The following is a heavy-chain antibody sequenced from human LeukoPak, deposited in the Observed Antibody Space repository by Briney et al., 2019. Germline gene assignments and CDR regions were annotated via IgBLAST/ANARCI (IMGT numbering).Heavy chain of an antibody. V-gene: IGHV3-23*01. CDR1: RFTFTIFA. Sequence: GGSLRLSCAASRFTFTIFAMSSVPHAPGKGLECVSAISGSGGSTYYADSVKVRFTIPRDNSKNTLFLQMNSLRAEDTAVYYCAKDRSCTGSSCNVGSWGQGTMVTVSS. CDR3: AKDRSCTGSSCNVGS. CDR2: ISGSGGST. D-gene: IGHD2-2*01. J-gene: IGHJ3*01.